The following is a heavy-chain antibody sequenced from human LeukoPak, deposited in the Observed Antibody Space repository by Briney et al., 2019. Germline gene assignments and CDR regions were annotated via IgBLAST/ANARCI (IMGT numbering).Heavy chain of an antibody. J-gene: IGHJ6*03. Sequence: ASVKVSCKASGYTFTGYYMHWVRQAPGQGLEWMGWINPNSGGTNYAQKFQGRVTMTRDTSISTAYMELSRLRSDDTAVYYCARAAYYGSGSYLHYYYYYMDVWGKGTTVTVSS. D-gene: IGHD3-10*01. CDR2: INPNSGGT. V-gene: IGHV1-2*02. CDR3: ARAAYYGSGSYLHYYYYYMDV. CDR1: GYTFTGYY.